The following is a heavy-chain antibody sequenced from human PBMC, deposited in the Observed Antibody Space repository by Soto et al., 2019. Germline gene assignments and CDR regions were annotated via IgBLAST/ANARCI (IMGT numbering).Heavy chain of an antibody. D-gene: IGHD3-9*01. V-gene: IGHV3-74*01. CDR3: VRPQYDVSTGYLYYFDS. J-gene: IGHJ4*02. Sequence: EVQLVESGGGLVQPGGSLRLSCAASGFTFSTYWMHWVRQAPGKGLVWVSRMDAVGRTTNYADSVKGRFTISRDNSKYTLYLQMNSLRAEDAAVYYCVRPQYDVSTGYLYYFDSWGQGTVVTVSS. CDR2: MDAVGRTT. CDR1: GFTFSTYW.